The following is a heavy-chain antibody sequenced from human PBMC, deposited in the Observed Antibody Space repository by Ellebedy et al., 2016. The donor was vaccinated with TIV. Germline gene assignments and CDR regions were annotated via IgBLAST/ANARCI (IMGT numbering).Heavy chain of an antibody. J-gene: IGHJ6*03. Sequence: SETLSLXCAVYGGSFSGYYWSWIRQPPGKGLEWIGEINHSGSTNYNPSLKSRVTISVDTSKNQFSLKLSSVTAADTAVYYCARADYYDSSGYHYYYYYMDVWGKGTTVTVSS. D-gene: IGHD3-22*01. CDR1: GGSFSGYY. CDR2: INHSGST. V-gene: IGHV4-34*01. CDR3: ARADYYDSSGYHYYYYYMDV.